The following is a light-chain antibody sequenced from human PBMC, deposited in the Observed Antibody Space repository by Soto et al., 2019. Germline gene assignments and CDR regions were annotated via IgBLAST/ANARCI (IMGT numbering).Light chain of an antibody. Sequence: QSALTQPASVSGSPGQSITISCTGTSSDIGAYDYVSWYQQHPGGVPKLLIFDVSSRPSGVSSRFSGSKSGNTASLTISGLQADDESDYYCSSSADSSARDYVFGGGTKLTVL. J-gene: IGLJ2*01. CDR1: SSDIGAYDY. CDR3: SSSADSSARDYV. V-gene: IGLV2-14*03. CDR2: DVS.